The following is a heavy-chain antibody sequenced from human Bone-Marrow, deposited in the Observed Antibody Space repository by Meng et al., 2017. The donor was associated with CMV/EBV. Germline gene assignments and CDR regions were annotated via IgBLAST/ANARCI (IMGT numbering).Heavy chain of an antibody. Sequence: LSLTCAASGFTFSSYEMNWVRQAPGKGLEWVSYISSSGSTIYYADSVKGRFTISRDNAKNSLYLQMNSLRAEDTAVYYCARAGGTKAFGEFDYWGHGTLVTVSS. V-gene: IGHV3-48*03. J-gene: IGHJ4*01. D-gene: IGHD1-1*01. CDR3: ARAGGTKAFGEFDY. CDR2: ISSSGSTI. CDR1: GFTFSSYE.